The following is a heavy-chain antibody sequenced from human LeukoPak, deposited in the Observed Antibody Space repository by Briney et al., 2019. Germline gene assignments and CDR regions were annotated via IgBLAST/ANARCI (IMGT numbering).Heavy chain of an antibody. CDR2: LSRTGDYT. D-gene: IGHD3-16*01. CDR3: AKLPAPGGDYVYFDS. CDR1: GFSFSGRG. J-gene: IGHJ4*02. V-gene: IGHV3-23*01. Sequence: PGGSLRLSCAASGFSFSGRGMGWVRQAPGKGLEWVSTLSRTGDYTYYADSVKGRFSISRDNSKNTLYLQMASLRVEDTAIYYCAKLPAPGGDYVYFDSWGQGTLVTVSS.